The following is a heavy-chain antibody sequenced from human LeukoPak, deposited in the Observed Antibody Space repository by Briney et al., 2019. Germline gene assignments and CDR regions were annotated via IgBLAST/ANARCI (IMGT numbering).Heavy chain of an antibody. CDR2: ISSGGSTI. CDR3: ASLLALDY. Sequence: SGGSLRLSCAASGFTFSSYEMNWVRQAPGKGLEWVSYISSGGSTIYYADSVKGRFTISRDNANNSLYLQMNSLRAEDTAVYYCASLLALDYWGQGTLVTVSS. J-gene: IGHJ4*02. D-gene: IGHD2-15*01. CDR1: GFTFSSYE. V-gene: IGHV3-48*03.